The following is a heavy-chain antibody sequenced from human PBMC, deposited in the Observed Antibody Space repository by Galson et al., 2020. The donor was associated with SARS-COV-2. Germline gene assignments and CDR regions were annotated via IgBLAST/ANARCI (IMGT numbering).Heavy chain of an antibody. D-gene: IGHD6-19*01. J-gene: IGHJ4*02. V-gene: IGHV1-2*02. Sequence: ATVKETCKASGYNITSYYMHSLRPATGQGREWMGWIKPNSGNANYEQKVQGRVTMTRDTYIRTAYMALSRLRSDDTAVYYCARDATAVAGHLDYWGQGTLVTVAS. CDR1: GYNITSYY. CDR3: ARDATAVAGHLDY. CDR2: IKPNSGNA.